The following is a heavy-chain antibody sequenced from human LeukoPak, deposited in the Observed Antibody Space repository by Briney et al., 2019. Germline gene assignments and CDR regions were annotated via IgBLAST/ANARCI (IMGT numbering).Heavy chain of an antibody. Sequence: GASVKVSCKASGYTFTSYYMHWVRQAPGQGLEWMGIINPSGGSTSYAQKFQGRVTMTRDTSTSTVYMELSSPRSEDTAVYYCAGGMLSPYYYYGMDVWGQGTTVTVSS. CDR2: INPSGGST. V-gene: IGHV1-46*01. CDR1: GYTFTSYY. CDR3: AGGMLSPYYYYGMDV. J-gene: IGHJ6*02. D-gene: IGHD2-8*01.